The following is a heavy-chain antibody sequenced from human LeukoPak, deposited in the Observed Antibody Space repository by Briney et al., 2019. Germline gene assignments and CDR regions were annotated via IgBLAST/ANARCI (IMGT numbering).Heavy chain of an antibody. D-gene: IGHD2-21*02. J-gene: IGHJ3*02. CDR3: ARDTMVVTHDAFDI. Sequence: TSETLSLTCTVSGGSISNYYWSWIRQPPGKGLEWIGYIYYSGSTNYNPSLRSRVTISVDTSKNQFSLKLSSVTAADTAVYYCARDTMVVTHDAFDIWGQGTMVTVSS. CDR1: GGSISNYY. V-gene: IGHV4-59*12. CDR2: IYYSGST.